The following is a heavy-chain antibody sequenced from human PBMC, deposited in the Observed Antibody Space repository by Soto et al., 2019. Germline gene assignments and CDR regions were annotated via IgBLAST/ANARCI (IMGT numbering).Heavy chain of an antibody. J-gene: IGHJ6*02. V-gene: IGHV3-30*18. D-gene: IGHD2-2*01. CDR1: GFTFSSYG. CDR2: ISYDGSNK. CDR3: AKEGTSRYYYGMDV. Sequence: GGSLRLSXAASGFTFSSYGMHWVRQAPGKGLEGVAVISYDGSNKYYADSVKGRFTISRDNSKNTLYLQMNSLRAEDTAVYYCAKEGTSRYYYGMDVWGQGTMVTVSS.